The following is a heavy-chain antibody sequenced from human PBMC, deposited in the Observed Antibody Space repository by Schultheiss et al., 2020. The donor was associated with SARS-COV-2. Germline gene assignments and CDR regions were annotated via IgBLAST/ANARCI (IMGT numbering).Heavy chain of an antibody. CDR2: ISYDGSNK. V-gene: IGHV3-30*03. CDR1: GFTFSSYG. CDR3: ARGYYGMDV. J-gene: IGHJ6*02. Sequence: GGSLRLSCAASGFTFSSYGMHWVRQAPGKGLEWVAVISYDGSNKYYADSVKGRFTISRDNAKNSLCLQMNSLRAEDTAVYYCARGYYGMDVWGQGTTVTVSS.